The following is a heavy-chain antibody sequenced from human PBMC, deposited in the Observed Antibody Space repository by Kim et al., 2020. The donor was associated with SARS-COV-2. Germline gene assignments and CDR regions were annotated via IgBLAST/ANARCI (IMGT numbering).Heavy chain of an antibody. CDR3: AKERSAGIAAAGNY. Sequence: ADSGKGRFTISRDSSKNTLYLQMNSLRAEDTAVYYCAKERSAGIAAAGNYWGQGTLVTVSS. D-gene: IGHD6-13*01. V-gene: IGHV3-23*01. J-gene: IGHJ4*02.